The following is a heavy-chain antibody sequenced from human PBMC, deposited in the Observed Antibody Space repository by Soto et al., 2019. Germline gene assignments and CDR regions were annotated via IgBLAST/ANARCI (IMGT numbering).Heavy chain of an antibody. J-gene: IGHJ5*02. CDR2: INHNTNT. D-gene: IGHD2-2*01. Sequence: SETLSLTCAVYGGSFSDTYWNWFRQPPGKGLEWIGEINHNTNTIYNPSLTSRVTISVDTSKNHFSLKLTSVTAADTAVYYCARVPTPWGQGTLVTSPQ. V-gene: IGHV4-34*01. CDR3: ARVPTP. CDR1: GGSFSDTY.